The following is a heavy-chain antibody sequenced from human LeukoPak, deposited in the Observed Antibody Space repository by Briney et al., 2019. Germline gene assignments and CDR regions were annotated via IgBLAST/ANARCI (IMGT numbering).Heavy chain of an antibody. CDR1: GFTFSSYA. Sequence: GGSLRLSCAASGFTFSSYAMHWVRQAPGKGLEWVAVISYDGSNKYYADSVKGRFTISRDNSKNTLYLQMNSLRAEDTAVYYCARVLVVTAIHFYYYYGMDVWGQGTTVTVSS. CDR3: ARVLVVTAIHFYYYYGMDV. D-gene: IGHD2-21*02. CDR2: ISYDGSNK. J-gene: IGHJ6*02. V-gene: IGHV3-30*04.